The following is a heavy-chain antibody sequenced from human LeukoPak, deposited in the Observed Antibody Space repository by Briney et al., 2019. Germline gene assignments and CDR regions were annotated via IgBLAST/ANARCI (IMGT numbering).Heavy chain of an antibody. CDR1: GFTFSSYN. CDR2: ISSGSSYI. J-gene: IGHJ4*02. D-gene: IGHD3-10*01. V-gene: IGHV3-21*01. CDR3: ARYSGTYRDY. Sequence: GGSLRLSCAASGFTFSSYNMNWVRQAPWKGLEWVSSISSGSSYIFYADSVKGRFTISRDNAKNSLFLQMNSLRAEDTAVYYCARYSGTYRDYWGQGTLVTVSS.